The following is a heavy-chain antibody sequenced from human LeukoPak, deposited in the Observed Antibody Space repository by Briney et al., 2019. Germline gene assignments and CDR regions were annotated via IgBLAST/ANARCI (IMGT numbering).Heavy chain of an antibody. J-gene: IGHJ4*02. D-gene: IGHD6-19*01. Sequence: ASVKVSCKASGHTFTGYYMHWVRQAPGQGLEWMGWINPNSGGTNHAQKFHGRVSMTRDTSISTAYMELSRLRSDDTAVYYCAQSSGWDSLKYWGQGTLVTVSS. CDR2: INPNSGGT. CDR3: AQSSGWDSLKY. V-gene: IGHV1-2*02. CDR1: GHTFTGYY.